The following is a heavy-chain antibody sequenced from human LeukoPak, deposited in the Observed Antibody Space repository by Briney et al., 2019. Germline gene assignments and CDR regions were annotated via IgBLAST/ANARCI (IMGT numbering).Heavy chain of an antibody. V-gene: IGHV1-18*01. Sequence: ASVKVSCKASGYTFTSYGISWVRQAPGQGLEWIGWISAYNGSTNYAQKLQGRVTMTTDTSTSTAYMELRSLRSDDTAVYYCARNWDGDYGNWYFDLWGRGTLVTVSS. J-gene: IGHJ2*01. CDR2: ISAYNGST. CDR1: GYTFTSYG. D-gene: IGHD4-17*01. CDR3: ARNWDGDYGNWYFDL.